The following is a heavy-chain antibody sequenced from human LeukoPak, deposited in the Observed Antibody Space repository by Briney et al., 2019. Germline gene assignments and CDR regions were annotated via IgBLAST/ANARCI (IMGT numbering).Heavy chain of an antibody. V-gene: IGHV4-34*01. CDR3: ARQGGGNRNGMDV. CDR2: INHSGST. Sequence: PSETLSLTCAVYGGSFSGYYWSWIRQPPGKGLEWIGEINHSGSTNYNPSLKSRVTISVDTSKNQFSLNLSSVTAADTAVYYCARQGGGNRNGMDVWGQGTTVTVPS. CDR1: GGSFSGYY. J-gene: IGHJ6*02. D-gene: IGHD4-23*01.